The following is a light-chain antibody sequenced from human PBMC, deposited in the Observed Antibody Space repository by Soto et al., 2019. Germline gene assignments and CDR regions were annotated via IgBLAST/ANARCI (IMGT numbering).Light chain of an antibody. Sequence: IQLTQSPSSLSASVGDRVTITCRASQSISSYLNWYQHKPGKAPKLLIYAASTLHSGVPSRFSGSGSGTDFTLTISSLQPDDFATYYCQQFAISTTFGQGTKVDIK. CDR1: QSISSY. V-gene: IGKV1-39*01. CDR3: QQFAISTT. CDR2: AAS. J-gene: IGKJ1*01.